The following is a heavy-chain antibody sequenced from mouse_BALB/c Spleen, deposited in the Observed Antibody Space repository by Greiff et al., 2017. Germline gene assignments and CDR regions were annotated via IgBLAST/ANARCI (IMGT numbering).Heavy chain of an antibody. CDR1: GFTFSSYA. CDR2: ISSGGSYT. D-gene: IGHD2-1*01. V-gene: IGHV5-9-4*01. CDR3: ARGNGNYWFAY. J-gene: IGHJ3*01. Sequence: DVHLVESGGGLVKPGGSLKLSCAASGFTFSSYAMSWVRQSPEKRLEWVAEISSGGSYTYYPDTVTGRFTISRDNAKNTLYLEMSSLRSEDTAMYYCARGNGNYWFAYWGQGTLVTVSA.